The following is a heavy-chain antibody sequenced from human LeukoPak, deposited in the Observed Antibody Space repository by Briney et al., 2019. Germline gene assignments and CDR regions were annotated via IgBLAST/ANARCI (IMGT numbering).Heavy chain of an antibody. CDR3: ARGERDFDY. V-gene: IGHV1-46*01. CDR1: GYTFTSYY. Sequence: ASVKVSCKASGYTFTSYYIHWVRQAPGQGLRWMGIINPSGGSTSYAQNAQKFQGRVTMTSDTSTSTVYMELSSLRSEDTAVYYYARGERDFDYWGQGTLVTVSS. J-gene: IGHJ4*02. D-gene: IGHD5-24*01. CDR2: INPSGGST.